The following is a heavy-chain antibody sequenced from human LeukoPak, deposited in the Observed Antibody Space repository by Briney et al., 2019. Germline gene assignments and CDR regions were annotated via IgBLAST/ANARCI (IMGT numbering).Heavy chain of an antibody. CDR3: AREGSYGYVEGD. Sequence: GASVKVSCKASGYTFTSYYMHWVRQPPGQGLEWMGIINPSGGSTSYAQKFQGRGTMTRDTSTSTVYMELSSLRSEDTAVYYCAREGSYGYVEGDWGQGTLVTVSS. D-gene: IGHD5-18*01. J-gene: IGHJ4*02. V-gene: IGHV1-46*01. CDR2: INPSGGST. CDR1: GYTFTSYY.